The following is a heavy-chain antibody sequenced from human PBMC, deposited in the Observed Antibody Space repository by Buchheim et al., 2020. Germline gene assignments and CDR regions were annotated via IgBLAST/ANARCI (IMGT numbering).Heavy chain of an antibody. V-gene: IGHV4-31*03. Sequence: QMQLQESGPGLVKPLPTLSLTCTVSGGSINRGGYYWSWIRQHSVRGLEWIGYIYYTGATYYSTSIKSRVSISVDMSKNQFSLRVNSVTAADTAVYFCARDGYNNFGEYFAMDVWGQGT. CDR3: ARDGYNNFGEYFAMDV. D-gene: IGHD4-11*01. CDR1: GGSINRGGYY. J-gene: IGHJ6*02. CDR2: IYYTGAT.